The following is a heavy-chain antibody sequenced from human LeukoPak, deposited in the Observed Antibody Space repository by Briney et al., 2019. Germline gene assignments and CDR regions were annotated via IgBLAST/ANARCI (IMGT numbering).Heavy chain of an antibody. J-gene: IGHJ4*02. CDR3: ARLLHGSGSYHFDY. CDR2: FYNSGST. D-gene: IGHD3-10*01. CDR1: GASISVYY. V-gene: IGHV4-59*08. Sequence: KPSETLSLTCSVSGASISVYYWSWIRQPPGKGLEWIGYFYNSGSTNYNPSLKSRVTISVDTSENQFSLKLSSVTAADTAVYYCARLLHGSGSYHFDYWGQGTLVTVSS.